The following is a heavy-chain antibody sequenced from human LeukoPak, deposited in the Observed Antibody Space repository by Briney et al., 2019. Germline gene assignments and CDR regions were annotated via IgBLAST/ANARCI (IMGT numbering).Heavy chain of an antibody. V-gene: IGHV1-18*01. CDR3: ARRSGSHYWNWFDL. J-gene: IGHJ5*02. CDR2: ISAYNANT. CDR1: GYTFTNYG. Sequence: GASVKVSCKASGYTFTNYGISWVRQAPGQGLEWMGWISAYNANTNYAQKLQGRVTMTIDTSTSTAYMELRSLRSDDTAVYYCARRSGSHYWNWFDLWGQGTLVTVSS. D-gene: IGHD1-26*01.